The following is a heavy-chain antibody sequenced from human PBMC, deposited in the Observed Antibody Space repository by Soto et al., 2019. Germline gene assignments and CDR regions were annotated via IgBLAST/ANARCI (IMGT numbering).Heavy chain of an antibody. D-gene: IGHD5-12*01. CDR2: ISSSSSYI. CDR1: GFTFSSYS. CDR3: ARGDGYNSYFDY. J-gene: IGHJ4*02. V-gene: IGHV3-21*01. Sequence: GGSLRLSCAASGFTFSSYSMNWVRQAPGKGLEWVSSISSSSSYIYYADSVKGRFTISRDNTKNSLYLKMNSLRADDTAVYYCARGDGYNSYFDYWGQGTLVTVSS.